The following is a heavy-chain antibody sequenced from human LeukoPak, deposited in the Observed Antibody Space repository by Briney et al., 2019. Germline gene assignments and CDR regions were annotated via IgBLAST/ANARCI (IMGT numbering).Heavy chain of an antibody. CDR1: GFTFSSYA. J-gene: IGHJ4*02. Sequence: GGSLRLSCVASGFTFSSYAMSWVRQAPGKGLEWVSAISGSGGSTYYADSVKGRFTIPRDNSKNTLYLQMNSLRAEDTAVYYCAKSFSSGWFYYFDYWGQGTLVTVSS. D-gene: IGHD6-19*01. V-gene: IGHV3-23*01. CDR2: ISGSGGST. CDR3: AKSFSSGWFYYFDY.